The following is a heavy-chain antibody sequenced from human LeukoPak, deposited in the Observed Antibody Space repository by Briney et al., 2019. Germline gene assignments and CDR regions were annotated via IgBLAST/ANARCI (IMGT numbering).Heavy chain of an antibody. D-gene: IGHD3/OR15-3a*01. Sequence: GGSLRLSCAVSGLTLSNYGMSWVRQAAGKGLEWVAGISDSGGNTKYADSVKGRFTISRDNPKNPLYLQMTSLRAEDTAVYFCAKRGVVIRVILVGFHKEAYYFESWGQGALVTVSS. CDR2: ISDSGGNT. CDR3: AKRGVVIRVILVGFHKEAYYFES. J-gene: IGHJ4*02. CDR1: GLTLSNYG. V-gene: IGHV3-23*01.